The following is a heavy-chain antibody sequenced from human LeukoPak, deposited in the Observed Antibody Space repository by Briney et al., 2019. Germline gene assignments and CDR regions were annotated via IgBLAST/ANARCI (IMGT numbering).Heavy chain of an antibody. D-gene: IGHD6-19*01. CDR1: GYTFTSYG. CDR2: ISAYNGNT. V-gene: IGHV1-18*01. J-gene: IGHJ5*02. Sequence: ASVKVSCKASGYTFTSYGISWVRQAPGQGLEWMGWISAYNGNTNYAQKLQGRVTMTTDTSTSTAYMELRSLRSEDTAVYYCARVYSSGWYEGWFDPWGQGTLVTVSS. CDR3: ARVYSSGWYEGWFDP.